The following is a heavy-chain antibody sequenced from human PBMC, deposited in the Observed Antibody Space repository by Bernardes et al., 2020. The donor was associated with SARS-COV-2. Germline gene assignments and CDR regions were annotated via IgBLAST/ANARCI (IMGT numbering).Heavy chain of an antibody. CDR3: VRGTGFCSGGSCGWIDP. CDR1: RGSVSFGSNY. V-gene: IGHV4-61*01. J-gene: IGHJ5*02. CDR2: IYYPGSI. Sequence: LSLTCSVSRGSVSFGSNYWTWIRQPPGMGLEWIGYIYYPGSINYNPSLKSRVTISVDTSKNQLSLKLTSVTAADTAVYYCVRGTGFCSGGSCGWIDPWGQGTPV. D-gene: IGHD2-15*01.